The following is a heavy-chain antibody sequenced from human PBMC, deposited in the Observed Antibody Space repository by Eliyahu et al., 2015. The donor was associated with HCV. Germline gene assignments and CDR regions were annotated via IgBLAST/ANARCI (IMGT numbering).Heavy chain of an antibody. CDR2: IVPNSGGT. CDR3: ARGHSYSFDS. D-gene: IGHD5-18*01. V-gene: IGHV1-2*06. CDR1: GYTFTDYK. Sequence: QVQLVQSGAXVTKPGASVKVSCXASGYTFTDYKXHWVRQAPGQGLEWMGRIVPNSGGTNYAQKFQGGVTMTRDTSINTAYMELSRLTSDDTAVYYCARGHSYSFDSWGQGTLVTVSS. J-gene: IGHJ4*02.